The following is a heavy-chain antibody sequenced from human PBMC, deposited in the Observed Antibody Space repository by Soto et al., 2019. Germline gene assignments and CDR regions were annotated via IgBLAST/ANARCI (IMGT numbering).Heavy chain of an antibody. J-gene: IGHJ3*01. CDR1: GFTFSNYW. V-gene: IGHV3-7*04. CDR2: IKQDGSEK. CDR3: ARGDYHDNSGPFSDAFDV. Sequence: EMQLVESGGGLVQPGGSLRLSCAASGFTFSNYWMSWVRQAPGKGLEWVANIKQDGSEKWYVDSVKGRFTISRDNAKKSLFSQMNSLRVEDTAVYYCARGDYHDNSGPFSDAFDVWGRGTMVTVSS. D-gene: IGHD3-22*01.